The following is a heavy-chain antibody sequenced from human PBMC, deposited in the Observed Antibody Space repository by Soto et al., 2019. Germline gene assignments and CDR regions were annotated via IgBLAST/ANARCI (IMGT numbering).Heavy chain of an antibody. Sequence: GGSLRLSCAASGFTFSSYGMHWVRQAPGKGLEWVAVISYDGSNKYYADSVKGRFTISRDNSKNTLYLQMNSLRAEDTAVYYCAKDQFPQLVWRGGSWIHWGQGTLVTVSS. CDR2: ISYDGSNK. D-gene: IGHD6-13*01. J-gene: IGHJ4*02. CDR3: AKDQFPQLVWRGGSWIH. V-gene: IGHV3-30*18. CDR1: GFTFSSYG.